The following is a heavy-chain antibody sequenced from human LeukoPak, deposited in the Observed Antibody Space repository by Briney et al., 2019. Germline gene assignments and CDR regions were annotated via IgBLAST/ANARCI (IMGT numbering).Heavy chain of an antibody. CDR1: DFTFTSYS. D-gene: IGHD1-1*01. CDR2: ISSHSSTI. V-gene: IGHV3-48*01. Sequence: PGGSLRLSCAASDFTFTSYSMNWVRQAPGKGLEWVSYISSHSSTIYYADSVKGRFTISRDNAKNSLYLQMNGLRAEDTAVYYCARGLERGYFDYWGQGTLVTVSS. J-gene: IGHJ4*02. CDR3: ARGLERGYFDY.